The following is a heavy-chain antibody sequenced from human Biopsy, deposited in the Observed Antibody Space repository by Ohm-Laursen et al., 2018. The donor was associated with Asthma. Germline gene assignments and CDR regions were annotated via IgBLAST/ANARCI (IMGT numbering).Heavy chain of an antibody. J-gene: IGHJ2*01. V-gene: IGHV4-61*01. CDR3: ARVPTTLRYFDL. D-gene: IGHD2-15*01. CDR1: GGSVSSGSYY. CDR2: ISYSGST. Sequence: GTLSLTCTVSGGSVSSGSYYWNWIRQPPGKGLAWVSYISYSGSTDYNPSLKSRLTISMDTSKNQFSLKLSSVTAADTAVYYCARVPTTLRYFDLWGRGTLVTVSS.